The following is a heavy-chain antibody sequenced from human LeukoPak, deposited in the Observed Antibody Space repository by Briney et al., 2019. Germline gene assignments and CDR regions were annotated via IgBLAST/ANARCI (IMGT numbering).Heavy chain of an antibody. CDR3: ARGRVTYYDFWRSPFDY. V-gene: IGHV4-34*01. J-gene: IGHJ4*02. Sequence: SETLSLTCAVYGGSFSGYYWSWIRQPPGKGLEWIGESNHSGSTNYNPSLKSRVTISVDTSKNQFSLKLSSVTAADTAVYYCARGRVTYYDFWRSPFDYWGQGTLVTVSS. D-gene: IGHD3-3*01. CDR2: SNHSGST. CDR1: GGSFSGYY.